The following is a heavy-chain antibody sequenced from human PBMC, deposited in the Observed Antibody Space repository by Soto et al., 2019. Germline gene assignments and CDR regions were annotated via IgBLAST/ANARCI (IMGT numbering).Heavy chain of an antibody. J-gene: IGHJ6*02. CDR2: ITPIFGTA. CDR3: ARGGYDSSDYGMDV. V-gene: IGHV1-69*13. Sequence: ASVKVSCKASGGTFSSYAISWVRQSPGQGLEWMGGITPIFGTANYAQKFQGRVAITADESTSTAYMELSSLRSEDTAVYYCARGGYDSSDYGMDVWGQGTTVTVSS. D-gene: IGHD3-22*01. CDR1: GGTFSSYA.